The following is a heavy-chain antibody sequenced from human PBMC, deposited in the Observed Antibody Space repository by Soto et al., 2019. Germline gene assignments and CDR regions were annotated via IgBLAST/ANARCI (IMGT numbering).Heavy chain of an antibody. CDR2: ILNSGSP. Sequence: QVQLQESGPGLVRPSQTLSLTCSVSGASIYNGGYFWSWIRQSPGKGLEWIGHILNSGSPYNNPSLESRVTISADTSMNQFSLALTSVTAADTAMYYWARGSTTAKVDSWGQGILVTVAS. V-gene: IGHV4-30-4*01. J-gene: IGHJ4*02. CDR1: GASIYNGGYF. CDR3: ARGSTTAKVDS.